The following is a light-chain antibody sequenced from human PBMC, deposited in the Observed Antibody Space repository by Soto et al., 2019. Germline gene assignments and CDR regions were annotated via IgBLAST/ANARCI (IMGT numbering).Light chain of an antibody. V-gene: IGKV1-27*01. Sequence: DITLTPSPSSLPASVEDRVTITCRASQGISNYLAWYQQKPGQVPKLLIYVASTLQSGVPSRFSGRGSGTDFSLSISSLQPEDVATYYCQTYNSAPITFGQGTRLE. J-gene: IGKJ5*01. CDR1: QGISNY. CDR3: QTYNSAPIT. CDR2: VAS.